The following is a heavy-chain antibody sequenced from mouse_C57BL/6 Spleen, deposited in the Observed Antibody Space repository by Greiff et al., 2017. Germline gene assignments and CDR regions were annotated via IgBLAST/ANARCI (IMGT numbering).Heavy chain of an antibody. V-gene: IGHV7-3*01. CDR2: IRNKANGYTT. CDR1: GFTFTDYY. J-gene: IGHJ1*03. CDR3: ARYKGYDYDVRWYFDV. Sequence: EVKLMESGGGLVQPGGSLSLSCAASGFTFTDYYMSWVRQPPGKALEWLGFIRNKANGYTTEYSASVKGRFTISRDNSQSILYLQMNALRAEDSATYYCARYKGYDYDVRWYFDVWGTGTTVTVSS. D-gene: IGHD2-4*01.